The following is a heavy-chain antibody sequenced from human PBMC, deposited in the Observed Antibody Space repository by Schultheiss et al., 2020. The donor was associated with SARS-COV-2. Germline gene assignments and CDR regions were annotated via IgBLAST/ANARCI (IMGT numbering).Heavy chain of an antibody. CDR2: INHSGST. D-gene: IGHD5-18*01. CDR1: GGSFSGYY. V-gene: IGHV4-34*01. Sequence: GSLRLSCAVYGGSFSGYYWSWIRQPPGKGLEWIGEINHSGSTNYNPSLKSRVTISVDTSKNQFSLKLSSVTAADTAVYYCARRGYSYRNYYYYGMDVWGQGTTVTVSS. J-gene: IGHJ6*02. CDR3: ARRGYSYRNYYYYGMDV.